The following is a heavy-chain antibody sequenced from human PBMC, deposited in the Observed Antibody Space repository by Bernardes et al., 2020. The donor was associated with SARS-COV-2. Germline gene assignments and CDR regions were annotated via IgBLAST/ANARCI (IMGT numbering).Heavy chain of an antibody. Sequence: SVKVSCKASGGTFSSYAISWVRQAPGQGLEWMGRIIPIFGTANYAQKFQGRVTITADESTSTAYMELSSLRSEDTAVYYYAREKSPVYSSGWYAFWFDPWGQGTLVTVSS. V-gene: IGHV1-69*13. CDR1: GGTFSSYA. D-gene: IGHD6-19*01. CDR2: IIPIFGTA. CDR3: AREKSPVYSSGWYAFWFDP. J-gene: IGHJ5*02.